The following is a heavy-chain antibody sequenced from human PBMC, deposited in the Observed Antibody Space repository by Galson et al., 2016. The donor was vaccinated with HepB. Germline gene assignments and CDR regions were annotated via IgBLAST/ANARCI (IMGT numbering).Heavy chain of an antibody. Sequence: SLRLSCAVSGLMYTHYAMNWVRQAPGKGLEWVSIIDGSGDHIYYAESVKGRFTISGDKATNTLYLQMNSLRAEDTALYYCARDRGHRALDLWGQGTTVTVS. CDR1: GLMYTHYA. D-gene: IGHD3-10*01. CDR3: ARDRGHRALDL. CDR2: IDGSGDHI. J-gene: IGHJ6*02. V-gene: IGHV3-23*01.